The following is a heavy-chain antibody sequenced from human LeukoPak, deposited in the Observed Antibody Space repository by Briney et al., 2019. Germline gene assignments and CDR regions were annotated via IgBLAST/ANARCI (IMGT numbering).Heavy chain of an antibody. J-gene: IGHJ4*02. CDR2: ISYDGSNK. CDR1: GFTFSSYA. V-gene: IGHV3-30-3*01. Sequence: GGSLRLSCAASGFTFSSYAMHWVRQAPGKGLEWVAVISYDGSNKYYADSVKGRFTISRDNSKNTLYLQMNSLRAEDTAVYYCARMEDSSDYSVEVDYWGRGTLVTVSS. CDR3: ARMEDSSDYSVEVDY. D-gene: IGHD3-22*01.